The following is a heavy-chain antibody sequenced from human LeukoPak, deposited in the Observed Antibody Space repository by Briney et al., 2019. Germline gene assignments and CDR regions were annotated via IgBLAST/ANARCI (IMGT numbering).Heavy chain of an antibody. V-gene: IGHV3-23*01. Sequence: GGSLRLSCAASGFTFSSSAMTWVRQAPRKGLEWVSTVSGSGGSTYYADSVKGRFTISRDNSKNTLYLQMNSLRAEDTAVYYCAKASLTTVVTSFDYWGQGTLVTVSS. D-gene: IGHD4-23*01. J-gene: IGHJ4*02. CDR1: GFTFSSSA. CDR2: VSGSGGST. CDR3: AKASLTTVVTSFDY.